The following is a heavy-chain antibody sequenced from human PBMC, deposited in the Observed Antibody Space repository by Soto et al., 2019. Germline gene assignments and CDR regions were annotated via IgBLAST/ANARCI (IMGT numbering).Heavy chain of an antibody. V-gene: IGHV5-51*01. CDR3: AGGGVRGVITRTRDYYGMDV. D-gene: IGHD3-10*01. CDR2: IYPGDSDT. CDR1: GYSFPNSW. Sequence: GESLKISCRTSGYSFPNSWIGWVRQMPGKGLEWMGIIYPGDSDTRYSPSFQGQVTISADKSISTAYLQWSSLKASDTAMYYCAGGGVRGVITRTRDYYGMDVWGQGTTVTVSS. J-gene: IGHJ6*02.